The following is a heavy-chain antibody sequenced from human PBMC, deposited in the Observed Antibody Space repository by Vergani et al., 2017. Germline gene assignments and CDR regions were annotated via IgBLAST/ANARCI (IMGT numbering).Heavy chain of an antibody. J-gene: IGHJ4*01. Sequence: QVQLQESGPGLVKPSQTLSLTCTVSGGSINSHNYYWSCIRQPAGKVLEWIGRIHTSGSNNYNPSLKSRVTMSEDTSKNQFSLNLTSVTAADAAVYFCAIGRCLGGSCYKPLFDYWGQEAWSPSPQ. CDR3: AIGRCLGGSCYKPLFDY. CDR1: GGSINSHNYY. V-gene: IGHV4-61*02. D-gene: IGHD2-15*01. CDR2: IHTSGSN.